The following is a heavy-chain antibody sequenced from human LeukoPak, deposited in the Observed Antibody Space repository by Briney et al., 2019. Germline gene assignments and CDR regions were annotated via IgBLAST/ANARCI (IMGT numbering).Heavy chain of an antibody. CDR3: ARSDIAAAGTGDY. V-gene: IGHV4-39*01. D-gene: IGHD6-13*01. Sequence: PEGSLRLSCAASGFTVSSYYMNWIRQPPGKGLEWVGSVYYSGSTFYNPSLKSRVTISIDTSKNQFSLNLSSVTAADTAVYYCARSDIAAAGTGDYWGQGTLVTVSS. CDR2: VYYSGST. CDR1: GFTVSSYY. J-gene: IGHJ4*02.